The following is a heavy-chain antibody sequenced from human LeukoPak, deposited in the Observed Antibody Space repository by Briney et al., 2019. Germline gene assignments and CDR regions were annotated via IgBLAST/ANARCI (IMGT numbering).Heavy chain of an antibody. CDR3: APWGSESYLFP. J-gene: IGHJ5*02. V-gene: IGHV4-59*01. CDR1: GGSISSYY. D-gene: IGHD3-10*01. CDR2: IYYSGST. Sequence: TSETLSLTCTVSGGSISSYYWSWIRQPPGKGLEWIGYIYYSGSTNYNPSLKSRVTISVDTSKNQFSLKLSSVTAADTAVYYCAPWGSESYLFPWGQGTLVTVSS.